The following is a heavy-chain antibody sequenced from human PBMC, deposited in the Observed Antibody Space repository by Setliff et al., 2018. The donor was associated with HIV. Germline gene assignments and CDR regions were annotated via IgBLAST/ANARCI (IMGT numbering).Heavy chain of an antibody. CDR2: INHGGDT. CDR1: GQSISGYY. V-gene: IGHV4-34*01. D-gene: IGHD3-10*01. CDR3: ASRRGIEFYFDI. J-gene: IGHJ4*02. Sequence: PSETLSLTCAVYGQSISGYYWSWIRQTPGKGLEWIGEINHGGDTNYNPSHKSRVTISVGSSYNHFSLKLSSVTAADTGVYYCASRRGIEFYFDIWGQGTPVTVSS.